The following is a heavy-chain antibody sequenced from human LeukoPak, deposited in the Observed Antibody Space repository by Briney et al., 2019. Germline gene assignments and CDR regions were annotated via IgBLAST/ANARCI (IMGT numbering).Heavy chain of an antibody. J-gene: IGHJ4*02. CDR1: GFTFSTYT. CDR2: IGSSGGGI. V-gene: IGHV3-23*01. Sequence: PGGSLRLSCAASGFTFSTYTMYWVRHPPGKRLEWVSIIGSSGGGIHYADSVKGRFTISRDNSKNTLYLQMNSLRAEDTAVYYCARGRLVGSSGPDYWGQGTLVTVSS. CDR3: ARGRLVGSSGPDY. D-gene: IGHD6-19*01.